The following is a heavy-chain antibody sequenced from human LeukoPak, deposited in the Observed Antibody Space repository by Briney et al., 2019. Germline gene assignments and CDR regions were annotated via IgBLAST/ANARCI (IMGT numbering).Heavy chain of an antibody. CDR3: ARHIVGEQNFDY. D-gene: IGHD3-16*02. Sequence: GGSLRLSCAASGFTFGAYWMSWFRQAPGKGPEWVATIKDDGSAQFYVDSLEGRFTISRDNAKNTLYLQMDTMRVEDTVVYYCARHIVGEQNFDYWSQGTLVTVSS. V-gene: IGHV3-7*01. CDR1: GFTFGAYW. CDR2: IKDDGSAQ. J-gene: IGHJ4*02.